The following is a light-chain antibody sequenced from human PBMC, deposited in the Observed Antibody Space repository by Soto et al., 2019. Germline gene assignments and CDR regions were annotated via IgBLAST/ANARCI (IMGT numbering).Light chain of an antibody. Sequence: EIVLTQSPGTLSLSPGERATLSCRASQIVTNNLLAWYQQSLGQAPRLLIYGASNRATGIPDRFSGSGSGTDFTLTISSLEPEEFAVYYCQQYGSSSGWTFGQGTKVDVK. CDR1: QIVTNNL. J-gene: IGKJ1*01. CDR3: QQYGSSSGWT. CDR2: GAS. V-gene: IGKV3-20*01.